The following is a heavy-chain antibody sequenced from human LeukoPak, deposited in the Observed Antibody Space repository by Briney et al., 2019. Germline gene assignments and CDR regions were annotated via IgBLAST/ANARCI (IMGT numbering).Heavy chain of an antibody. CDR2: ISAYNGNT. V-gene: IGHV1-18*01. CDR1: GYTFTSYG. CDR3: ARDSIVVVTAMNYYYGMDV. J-gene: IGHJ6*02. Sequence: ASVKVSRKASGYTFTSYGISWVRQAPGQGLEWMGWISAYNGNTNYAQKLQGRVTMTTDTSTSTAYMELRSLRSDDTAVYYCARDSIVVVTAMNYYYGMDVWGQGTTVTVSS. D-gene: IGHD2-21*02.